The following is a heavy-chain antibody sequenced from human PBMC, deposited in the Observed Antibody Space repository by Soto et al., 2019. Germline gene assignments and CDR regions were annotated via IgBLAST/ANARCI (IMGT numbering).Heavy chain of an antibody. V-gene: IGHV1-2*02. Sequence: GASVKVSCKVSGYTFTGYYMHWVRQAPGQGLEWMGWINPNSGGTNYAQKFQGRVTMTRDTSISTAYMELSRLRSDDTAVYYCARAYILRGVGATGYWGQGTLVTVSS. CDR3: ARAYILRGVGATGY. D-gene: IGHD1-26*01. J-gene: IGHJ4*02. CDR1: GYTFTGYY. CDR2: INPNSGGT.